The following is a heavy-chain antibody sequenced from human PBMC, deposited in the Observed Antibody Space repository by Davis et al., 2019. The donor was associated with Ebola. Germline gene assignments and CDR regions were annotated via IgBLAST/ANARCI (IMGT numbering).Heavy chain of an antibody. J-gene: IGHJ4*02. CDR2: IYYSGST. Sequence: PSETLSLTCTVSGGSISSYYWSWIRQPPGKGLEWIGYIYYSGSTNYNPSLKSRVTISVDTSKNQFSLELSSVTAADTAVYFCARERGGRRTAMALWGQGTPVTVSS. V-gene: IGHV4-59*12. CDR3: ARERGGRRTAMAL. CDR1: GGSISSYY. D-gene: IGHD5-18*01.